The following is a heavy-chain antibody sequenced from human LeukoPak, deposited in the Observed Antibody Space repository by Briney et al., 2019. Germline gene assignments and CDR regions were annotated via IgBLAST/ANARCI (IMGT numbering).Heavy chain of an antibody. D-gene: IGHD3-22*01. V-gene: IGHV1-46*01. CDR2: INPSGGST. CDR1: GYTFTSYY. CDR3: AREARYYYDSSGYLDY. J-gene: IGHJ4*02. Sequence: ASVKVSCKASGYTFTSYYMHCVPQAPGQGLEWMGIINPSGGSTSYAQKFQGRVTMTRDTSTSTVYMELSSLRSEDTAVYYCAREARYYYDSSGYLDYWGQGTLVTVSS.